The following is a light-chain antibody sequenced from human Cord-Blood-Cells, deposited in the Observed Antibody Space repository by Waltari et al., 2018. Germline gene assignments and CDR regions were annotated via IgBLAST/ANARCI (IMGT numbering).Light chain of an antibody. V-gene: IGKV3-20*01. CDR2: GAS. CDR1: QSVSSSY. CDR3: QQYGSSPPT. Sequence: EIVLTQSPGTLSLSPGERAPLSCRASQSVSSSYLAWYQQKPGQAPRLLIYGASSRATGIPDRFSGSGSGTDFTLTISRLEPEDFAVYYCQQYGSSPPTLGGGTKVEIK. J-gene: IGKJ4*01.